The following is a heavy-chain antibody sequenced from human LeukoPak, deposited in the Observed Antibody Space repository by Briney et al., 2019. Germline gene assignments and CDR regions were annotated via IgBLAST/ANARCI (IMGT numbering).Heavy chain of an antibody. J-gene: IGHJ4*02. D-gene: IGHD2-2*01. Sequence: GASVKVSCKASGYTFTSYGISWVRQAPEQGLEWMGWISAYNGNTNYAQKLQGRVTMTTDTSTSTAHMELRSLRSDDTAVYYCARDDWLVPAAMMGADYWGQGTLVTVSS. CDR1: GYTFTSYG. V-gene: IGHV1-18*01. CDR3: ARDDWLVPAAMMGADY. CDR2: ISAYNGNT.